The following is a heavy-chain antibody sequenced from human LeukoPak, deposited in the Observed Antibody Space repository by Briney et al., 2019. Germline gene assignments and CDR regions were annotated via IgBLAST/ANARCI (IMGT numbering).Heavy chain of an antibody. CDR2: ISSTSSYI. D-gene: IGHD2-15*01. CDR1: GFTFSTYS. CDR3: ARDGTFDI. J-gene: IGHJ3*02. V-gene: IGHV3-21*01. Sequence: GGSLRLSCAASGFTFSTYSMNWVRQAPGKGLEWVSSISSTSSYIYYADSVKGRFTISRDNAQKSLYLQMNSLRAEDTAVYYCARDGTFDIWGQGTMVTVSS.